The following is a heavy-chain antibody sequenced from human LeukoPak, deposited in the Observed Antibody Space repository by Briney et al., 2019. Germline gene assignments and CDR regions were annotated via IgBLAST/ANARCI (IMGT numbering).Heavy chain of an antibody. V-gene: IGHV4-38-2*02. J-gene: IGHJ4*02. D-gene: IGHD2-15*01. CDR1: GYSISSGYY. Sequence: SETLSLTCTVSGYSISSGYYWGWIRQPPGKGLEWIGSIYHSGSSYYNPSLKSRVTISVDTSKNQFSLKLSSVTAADTAVYYCATRGYCSGGSCSGFYDYWGQGTLVTVSS. CDR2: IYHSGSS. CDR3: ATRGYCSGGSCSGFYDY.